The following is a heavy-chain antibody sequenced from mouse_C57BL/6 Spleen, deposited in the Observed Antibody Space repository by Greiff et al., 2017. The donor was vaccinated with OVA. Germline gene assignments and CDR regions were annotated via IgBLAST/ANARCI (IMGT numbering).Heavy chain of an antibody. CDR3: AQTPYSNYAAWFAY. V-gene: IGHV1-82*01. D-gene: IGHD2-5*01. J-gene: IGHJ3*01. CDR2: IYPGDGDT. CDR1: GYAFSSSW. Sequence: QVQLKQSGPELVKPGASVKISCKASGYAFSSSWMNWVKQRPGKGLEWIGRIYPGDGDTNYNGKFKGKATLTADKSSSTAYMQLSSLTSEDSAVYFCAQTPYSNYAAWFAYWGQGTLVTVSA.